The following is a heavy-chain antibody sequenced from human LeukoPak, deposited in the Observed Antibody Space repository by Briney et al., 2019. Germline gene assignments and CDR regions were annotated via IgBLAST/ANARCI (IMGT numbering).Heavy chain of an antibody. Sequence: GGSLRLSCAASGFTFSSYGMSWVRQAPGKGLEWVSAISGGGRITYYADSVKGRFTISRDNSKNTLYLQMNSLRAEDTAVYYCAKGVVVAPDVTPFDYWGQGTLVTVSS. J-gene: IGHJ4*02. CDR3: AKGVVVAPDVTPFDY. D-gene: IGHD2-2*01. CDR2: ISGGGRIT. V-gene: IGHV3-23*01. CDR1: GFTFSSYG.